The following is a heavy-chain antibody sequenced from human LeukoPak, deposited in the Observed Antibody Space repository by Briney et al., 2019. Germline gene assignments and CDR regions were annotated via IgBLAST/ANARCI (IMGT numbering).Heavy chain of an antibody. CDR2: IHTSGTT. Sequence: SETLSLTCAVSDGSISRYLWSWIRQPAGKGLEWLGRIHTSGTTTYSPSFQSRVTMSMDTSKKQISLRLSSVTAADTAVYYCATEQASGSAWDFDYWGQGSLVTVSS. CDR3: ATEQASGSAWDFDY. CDR1: DGSISRYL. D-gene: IGHD1/OR15-1a*01. V-gene: IGHV4-4*07. J-gene: IGHJ4*02.